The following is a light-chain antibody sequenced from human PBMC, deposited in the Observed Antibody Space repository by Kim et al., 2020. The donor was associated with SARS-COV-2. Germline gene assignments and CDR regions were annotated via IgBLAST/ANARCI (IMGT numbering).Light chain of an antibody. V-gene: IGKV3-15*01. J-gene: IGKJ1*01. CDR1: HPINNK. CDR2: DAT. Sequence: PGEGTTLSSSPSHPINNKLVWYQQKPRQNPSLLLYDATTSPTGVPARFFGSGSETTFTIIISSLQSHDFAVYYCWQSNDCPPLTFGQGTKLDIK. CDR3: WQSNDCPPLT.